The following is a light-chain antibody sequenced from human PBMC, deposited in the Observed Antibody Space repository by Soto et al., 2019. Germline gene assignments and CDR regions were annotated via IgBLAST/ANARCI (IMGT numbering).Light chain of an antibody. V-gene: IGKV3-15*01. Sequence: EIVMTQSPATLSVSPGERATLSCRASQSVSSNLAWYQQKPGQAPRLLIYGASTRATGIPARFSGSGSGTEFTLTISSLQSEDFAVYYCQQDNNWPLPFGGGTKVEIK. J-gene: IGKJ4*01. CDR2: GAS. CDR1: QSVSSN. CDR3: QQDNNWPLP.